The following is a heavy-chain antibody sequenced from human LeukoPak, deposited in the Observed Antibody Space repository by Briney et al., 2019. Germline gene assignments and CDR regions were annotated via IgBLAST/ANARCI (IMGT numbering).Heavy chain of an antibody. Sequence: GGSLRLSCVASGFTVSSNYMSWVRQAPGKGLECISGFSGSGGSTYYADSVKGRFTISRDNSKNTVYLQMNSLRTEDTALYYCAKNRWGPVATPDSWGQGTLVTVSS. V-gene: IGHV3-53*05. CDR1: GFTVSSNY. J-gene: IGHJ4*02. D-gene: IGHD5-12*01. CDR3: AKNRWGPVATPDS. CDR2: SGSGGST.